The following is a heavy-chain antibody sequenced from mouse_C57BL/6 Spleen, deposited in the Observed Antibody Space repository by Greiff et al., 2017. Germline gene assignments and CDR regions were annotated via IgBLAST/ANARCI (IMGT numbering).Heavy chain of an antibody. J-gene: IGHJ3*01. CDR3: TGHYPFAY. Sequence: QVHVKQSGAELVRPGASVTLSCKASGYTFTDYEMHWVKQTPVHGLEWIGAIDPETGGTAYNQKFKGKAILTADKSSSTAYMELRSLTSEDSAVYYCTGHYPFAYWGQGTLVTASA. CDR2: IDPETGGT. V-gene: IGHV1-15*01. D-gene: IGHD5-5*01. CDR1: GYTFTDYE.